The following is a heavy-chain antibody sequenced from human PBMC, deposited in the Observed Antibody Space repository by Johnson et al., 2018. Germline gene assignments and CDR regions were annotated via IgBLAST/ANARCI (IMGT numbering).Heavy chain of an antibody. D-gene: IGHD5-18*01. V-gene: IGHV3-43D*03. Sequence: EEQLVESGGVVVQPGGSLRLSCAASGFTFDDYAMHWVRQAPGKGLEWVSLISWDGGSTYYADPVKGRFTISRDNSKNSLYLQMNSLRAEDTALYYCAKNKTAMEDYYYYMDVWGKGTTVTVSS. CDR1: GFTFDDYA. J-gene: IGHJ6*03. CDR3: AKNKTAMEDYYYYMDV. CDR2: ISWDGGST.